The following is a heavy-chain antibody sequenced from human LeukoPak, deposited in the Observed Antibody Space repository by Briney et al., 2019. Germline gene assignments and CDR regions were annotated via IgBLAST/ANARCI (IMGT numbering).Heavy chain of an antibody. CDR2: ISGSGGST. V-gene: IGHV3-23*01. CDR1: GFTFGSYA. Sequence: GGSLRLSCAASGFTFGSYAMSWVRQAPGKGLEWVSAISGSGGSTYYADSVKGRFTISRDNSKNTLYLQMNSLRAEDTAVYYCAKGIDFWSGSDYWGQGTLVTVSS. D-gene: IGHD3-3*01. CDR3: AKGIDFWSGSDY. J-gene: IGHJ4*02.